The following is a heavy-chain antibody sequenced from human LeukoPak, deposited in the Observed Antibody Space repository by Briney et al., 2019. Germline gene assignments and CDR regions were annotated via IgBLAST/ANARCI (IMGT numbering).Heavy chain of an antibody. CDR3: ARVNSAGAAATYWFDP. CDR2: IIPILGIA. J-gene: IGHJ5*02. Sequence: SVKVSCKASGGTFSSYAISWVRQAPGQGLEWMGRIIPILGIANYAQKFQGRVTITADKSTSTAYMELSSLRSEDTAVYYCARVNSAGAAATYWFDPWGQGTLVTVSS. CDR1: GGTFSSYA. V-gene: IGHV1-69*04. D-gene: IGHD2-2*01.